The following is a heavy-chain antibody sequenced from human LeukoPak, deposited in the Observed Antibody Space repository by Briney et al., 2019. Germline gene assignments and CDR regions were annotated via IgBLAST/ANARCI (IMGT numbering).Heavy chain of an antibody. D-gene: IGHD1-14*01. J-gene: IGHJ4*02. Sequence: GGSLRLSCAASGFTFKDFYMSWVRQAPGKGLEWVSYINHLGSQTDYADSVKGRFTISRDNAKNSLSLLMNNLSVDDTAVYYCVRARFTTFVYYWGQGTLVTVSS. CDR3: VRARFTTFVYY. V-gene: IGHV3-11*05. CDR1: GFTFKDFY. CDR2: INHLGSQT.